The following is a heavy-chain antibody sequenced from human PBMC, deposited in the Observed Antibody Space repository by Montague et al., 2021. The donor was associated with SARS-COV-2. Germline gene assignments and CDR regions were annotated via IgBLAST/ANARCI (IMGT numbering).Heavy chain of an antibody. CDR2: IYYSGST. CDR3: ARGLSRYSSGKTPFLHSEMDV. Sequence: SETLSLTCTVSGGSISSYYWGWIRQPPGKGLEWIGYIYYSGSTNYNPSLKSRVTISVDTSKNQFSLKLSSVTAADTAVYYCARGLSRYSSGKTPFLHSEMDVWGQGTTVTVSS. CDR1: GGSISSYY. D-gene: IGHD6-19*01. V-gene: IGHV4-59*01. J-gene: IGHJ6*02.